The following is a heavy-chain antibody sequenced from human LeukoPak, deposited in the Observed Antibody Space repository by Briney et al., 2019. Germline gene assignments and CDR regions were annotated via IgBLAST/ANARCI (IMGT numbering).Heavy chain of an antibody. V-gene: IGHV4-59*12. D-gene: IGHD3-22*01. CDR2: IYYSGST. CDR3: ARVGDSSGYLDY. J-gene: IGHJ4*02. Sequence: CLWIRQPPGEGLEWIGYIYYSGSTNYNPSLKSRVTISVDTSKNLFSLKLSSVTAADTAVYYCARVGDSSGYLDYWGQGTLVTVSS.